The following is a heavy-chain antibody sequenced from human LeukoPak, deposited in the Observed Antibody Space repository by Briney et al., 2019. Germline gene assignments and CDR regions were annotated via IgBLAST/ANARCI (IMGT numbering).Heavy chain of an antibody. CDR2: IKSKIDSGTT. Sequence: GSLRLSCAASGFTFSNAWMSWVRQAPGKGLEWVGRIKSKIDSGTTDYGAPVKGRFTISRDDSKNTLYLQMNSLKTEDTAVYYCTTDHGGTSRDYWGQGTLVTVSS. CDR1: GFTFSNAW. V-gene: IGHV3-15*01. J-gene: IGHJ4*02. D-gene: IGHD4-23*01. CDR3: TTDHGGTSRDY.